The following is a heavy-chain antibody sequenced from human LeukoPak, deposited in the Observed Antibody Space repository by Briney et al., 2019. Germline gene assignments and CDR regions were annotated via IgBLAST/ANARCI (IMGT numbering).Heavy chain of an antibody. CDR1: GFIVSGHY. J-gene: IGHJ6*03. D-gene: IGHD3-3*01. CDR3: ARDKPGFLEGDMDV. Sequence: GGSLRLSGAASGFIVSGHYMSWVRQAPGEGLEWVPLIYTSGTTTYADSVKGRFTISRDPSKNTLFLQMNRLRVEDTAVYYCARDKPGFLEGDMDVWGIGTTVTVSS. V-gene: IGHV3-53*01. CDR2: IYTSGTT.